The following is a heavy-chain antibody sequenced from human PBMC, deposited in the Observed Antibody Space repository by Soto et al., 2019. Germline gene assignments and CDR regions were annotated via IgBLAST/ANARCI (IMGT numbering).Heavy chain of an antibody. CDR1: GFTVSSNY. Sequence: GGSLRLSCAASGFTVSSNYMSWVRQAPGKGLEWVSVIYSGGSTYYADSVKGRFTISRDNSKNTLYLQMNSLRAEDTAVYYCARDHYDFWSGYSPRYYMDVWGKGTTVTVSS. CDR2: IYSGGST. V-gene: IGHV3-66*01. D-gene: IGHD3-3*01. J-gene: IGHJ6*03. CDR3: ARDHYDFWSGYSPRYYMDV.